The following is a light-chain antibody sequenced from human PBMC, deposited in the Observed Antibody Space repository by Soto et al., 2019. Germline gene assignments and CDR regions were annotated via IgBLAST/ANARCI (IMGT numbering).Light chain of an antibody. CDR3: QQCYTSPQT. CDR2: AAS. V-gene: IGKV1-39*01. Sequence: DIQMTQSPSTLSAGVGDRVTITCRASQRISTYLNWYQQKPGKAPTLLIYAASSLQSGVPSRFSGGRSGTDFTLPINALQPDDLATYFCQQCYTSPQTFCQGTTVEIK. J-gene: IGKJ1*01. CDR1: QRISTY.